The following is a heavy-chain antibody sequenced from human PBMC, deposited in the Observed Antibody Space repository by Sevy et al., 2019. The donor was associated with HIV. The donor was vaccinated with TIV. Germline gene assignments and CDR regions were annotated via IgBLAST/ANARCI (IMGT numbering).Heavy chain of an antibody. J-gene: IGHJ3*02. Sequence: SETLSLTCTVSGGSVSSGSYYWSWIRQPPGKGLEWIGYIYYSGSTNYNPSLKSRVTISVDTSKNQFSLRLSSVTAADTAVYYCARDKDDAFDIWGQGTMVTVSS. CDR1: GGSVSSGSYY. V-gene: IGHV4-61*01. CDR2: IYYSGST. CDR3: ARDKDDAFDI.